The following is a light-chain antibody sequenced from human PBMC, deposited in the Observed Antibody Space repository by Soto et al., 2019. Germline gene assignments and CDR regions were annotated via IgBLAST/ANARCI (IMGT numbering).Light chain of an antibody. V-gene: IGKV3-20*01. Sequence: EIVLTQSPGTLSLSAGERATLSCRASQTISSNYLAWYQQKPGQAPRLLIFGASYRATGIPDRFSGSGSGTDFTLTISRLEPEDFAVYYCQQYGRSPPGFTFGPGTKVDIK. J-gene: IGKJ3*01. CDR2: GAS. CDR1: QTISSNY. CDR3: QQYGRSPPGFT.